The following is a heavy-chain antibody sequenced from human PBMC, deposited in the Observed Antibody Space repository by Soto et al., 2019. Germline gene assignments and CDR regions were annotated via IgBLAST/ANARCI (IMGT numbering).Heavy chain of an antibody. V-gene: IGHV3-23*01. J-gene: IGHJ6*02. Sequence: GGSLRLSCAASGFTFSNYAMSWVRQAPGKGLEWVSAISGGGGGTYYADSVKGRFTISRDNSKNTLFLQMNSLRAEDTAVYYCAKVQSVRYYYYGMDVWGQGTTVTVSS. CDR1: GFTFSNYA. CDR3: AKVQSVRYYYYGMDV. CDR2: ISGGGGGT. D-gene: IGHD4-4*01.